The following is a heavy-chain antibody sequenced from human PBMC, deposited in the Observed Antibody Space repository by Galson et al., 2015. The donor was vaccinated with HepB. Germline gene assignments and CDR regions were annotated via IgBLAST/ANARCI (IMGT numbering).Heavy chain of an antibody. D-gene: IGHD1-26*01. CDR3: ARGDVSDYVPTPFDS. V-gene: IGHV3-30*09. CDR1: GFTFSSYA. J-gene: IGHJ4*02. Sequence: SLRLSCAASGFTFSSYAMHWVRQAPGKGLEWVAVISYGGSKKYYADSVKGRFAISRDNSKNTLYLQMDSLRVEDTAVYYCARGDVSDYVPTPFDSWGQGTLVTVSS. CDR2: ISYGGSKK.